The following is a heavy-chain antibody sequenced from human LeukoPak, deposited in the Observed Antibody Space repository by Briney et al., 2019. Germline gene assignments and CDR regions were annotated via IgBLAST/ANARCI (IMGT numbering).Heavy chain of an antibody. J-gene: IGHJ4*02. D-gene: IGHD3-3*01. CDR3: ASRSSIWSGYQDTLYYFDS. CDR2: IYYSGST. CDR1: GGSISSYY. Sequence: PSETLSLTCTVSGGSISSYYWSLIRQPPGKRLEWIGHIYYSGSTNYNPSLKSRVTISVDTSKNQFSLKLSSVTAADTAVYYCASRSSIWSGYQDTLYYFDSWGQGTLVTVSS. V-gene: IGHV4-59*01.